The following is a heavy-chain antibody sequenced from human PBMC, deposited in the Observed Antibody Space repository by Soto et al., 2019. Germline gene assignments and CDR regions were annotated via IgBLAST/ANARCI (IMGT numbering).Heavy chain of an antibody. CDR3: AREDSRPFYYGVDV. D-gene: IGHD6-6*01. Sequence: QVQLVQSGAEVKKPGSSVKVSCKASGGSFGTYAVSWVRQAPGQGLEWMGAIIPNFGSTNYAQKFQGRLTISADESTSTAYMELSRLKSEDTAVYYCAREDSRPFYYGVDVWGQWTTVTVSS. V-gene: IGHV1-69*01. CDR1: GGSFGTYA. CDR2: IIPNFGST. J-gene: IGHJ6*02.